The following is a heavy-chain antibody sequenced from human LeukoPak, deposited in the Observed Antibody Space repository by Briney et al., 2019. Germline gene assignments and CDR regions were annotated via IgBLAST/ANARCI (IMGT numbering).Heavy chain of an antibody. D-gene: IGHD6-19*01. CDR3: TTGWHTFDY. V-gene: IGHV6-1*01. Sequence: SQTLSLTCVVSGDSVSSKNGAWNWIRQSPSRGLEWLGRTYYRSKWYNDYAESMEARMTISQDTSKNQYSLHLNSVPPDDTAVDFGTTGWHTFDYWGQGTLVTVSS. J-gene: IGHJ4*02. CDR2: TYYRSKWYN. CDR1: GDSVSSKNGA.